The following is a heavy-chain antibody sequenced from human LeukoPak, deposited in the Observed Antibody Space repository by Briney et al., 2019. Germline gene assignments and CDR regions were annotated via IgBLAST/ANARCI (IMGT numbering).Heavy chain of an antibody. CDR2: ISSSSSYM. D-gene: IGHD1-26*01. CDR1: GFTFSSYS. Sequence: PGGSLRLSCAASGFTFSSYSMNWVRQAPGKGLEWVSSISSSSSYMYYADSVKGRFTISRDNAKSSLYLQMNSLRAEDTAVYYCARTFGGATRKGYYYYYMDVWGKGTTVTVSS. J-gene: IGHJ6*03. CDR3: ARTFGGATRKGYYYYYMDV. V-gene: IGHV3-21*01.